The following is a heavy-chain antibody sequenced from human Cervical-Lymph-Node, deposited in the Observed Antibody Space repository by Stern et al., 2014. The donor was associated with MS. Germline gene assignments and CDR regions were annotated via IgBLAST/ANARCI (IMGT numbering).Heavy chain of an antibody. V-gene: IGHV5-51*01. CDR1: GYKFSIYW. Sequence: EVQLVQSGAELIRPGESLKISCKGYGYKFSIYWIAWGRQMPGKGLEWMGIIYPGDSETRYSPSFQGQVTMSADKSTSTAYLQWSSLNASDTAMYFCARQTTAWASDVWGQGTLVTVSS. J-gene: IGHJ4*02. CDR2: IYPGDSET. D-gene: IGHD1-14*01. CDR3: ARQTTAWASDV.